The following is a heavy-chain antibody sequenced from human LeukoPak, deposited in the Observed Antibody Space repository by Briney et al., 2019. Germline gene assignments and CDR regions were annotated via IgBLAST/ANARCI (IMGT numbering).Heavy chain of an antibody. CDR3: ARASGYSGYDPFDY. Sequence: GGSLRLSCAAAGFAVSSNYMSWGRQAPGKGLEWVSIIYSDASTYYANSVKGRFTISRDNSKDTLYLQMNSLRAEDTAMYYCARASGYSGYDPFDYWGQGTLVTVSS. J-gene: IGHJ4*02. V-gene: IGHV3-53*01. D-gene: IGHD5-12*01. CDR2: IYSDAST. CDR1: GFAVSSNY.